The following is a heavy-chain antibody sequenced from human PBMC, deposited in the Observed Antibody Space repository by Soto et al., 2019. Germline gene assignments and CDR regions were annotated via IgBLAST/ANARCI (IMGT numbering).Heavy chain of an antibody. CDR2: IYYSGST. CDR1: GGSISSYY. J-gene: IGHJ6*03. CDR3: ARHRRNYDYYMDV. Sequence: SETLSLTCTVSGGSISSYYWGWIRQPPGKGLEWIGYIYYSGSTNYNPSLKSRVTISVDTSKNQFSLKLSSVTAADTAVYYCARHRRNYDYYMDVWGKGTTVTVSS. V-gene: IGHV4-59*08.